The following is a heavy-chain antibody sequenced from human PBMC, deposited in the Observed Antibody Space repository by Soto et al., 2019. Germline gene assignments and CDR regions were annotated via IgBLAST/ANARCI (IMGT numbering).Heavy chain of an antibody. V-gene: IGHV3-15*01. CDR3: TTGVTIFGVATKGSYYYYMDV. D-gene: IGHD3-3*01. Sequence: GGSLRLSCAASGFTFSNAWMSWVRQAPGKGLEWVGRIKSKTDGGTTDYAAPVKGRFTISRDDSKNTLYLQMNSLKTEDTAVYYCTTGVTIFGVATKGSYYYYMDVWGKGTTVTVSS. CDR1: GFTFSNAW. J-gene: IGHJ6*03. CDR2: IKSKTDGGTT.